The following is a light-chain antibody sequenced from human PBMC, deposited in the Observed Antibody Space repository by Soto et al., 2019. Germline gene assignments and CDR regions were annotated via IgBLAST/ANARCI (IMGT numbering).Light chain of an antibody. CDR1: SSDVGAYNY. V-gene: IGLV2-14*03. Sequence: QSALTQPASVSGSPGESITISCTGTSSDVGAYNYVYWYPQHTGKAPKLMIYDVSNRPSGVSNRFSGSKSGNTASLTISGLQAEDEADYYCSSYTSTNSLFGGGTKVTVL. CDR3: SSYTSTNSL. CDR2: DVS. J-gene: IGLJ2*01.